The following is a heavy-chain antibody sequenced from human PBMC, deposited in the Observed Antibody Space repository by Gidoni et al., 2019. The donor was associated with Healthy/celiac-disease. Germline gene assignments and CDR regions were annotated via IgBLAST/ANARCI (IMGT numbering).Heavy chain of an antibody. CDR1: GFPFSSYS. V-gene: IGHV3-48*01. D-gene: IGHD4-17*01. J-gene: IGHJ4*02. CDR3: ARDDYGGNRRFDY. Sequence: EVQLVESGGGLVHPGVSLRLSCAASGFPFSSYSMNWVPQAPGKGLEWVSYIRSSSSTIYYADSVKGRFTISRDNAKNSLYLQMNSLRAEDTAVYYCARDDYGGNRRFDYWGQGTLVTVSS. CDR2: IRSSSSTI.